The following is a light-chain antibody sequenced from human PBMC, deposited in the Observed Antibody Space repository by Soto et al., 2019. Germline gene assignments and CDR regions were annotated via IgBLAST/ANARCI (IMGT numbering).Light chain of an antibody. Sequence: QSVLTQPPSVSGAPGQRVTISCTGSSSNIGAGYDVHWYQQLPGTAPKLLIYGNSNRPSGVPDRFSGSKSGTSASLAITVLQAEDEADYYCQSYDSSLSGYVFGPGTKVTVL. V-gene: IGLV1-40*01. CDR2: GNS. J-gene: IGLJ1*01. CDR1: SSNIGAGYD. CDR3: QSYDSSLSGYV.